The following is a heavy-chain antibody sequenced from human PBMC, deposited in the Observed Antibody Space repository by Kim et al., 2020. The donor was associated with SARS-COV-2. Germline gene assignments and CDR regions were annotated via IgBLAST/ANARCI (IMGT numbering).Heavy chain of an antibody. V-gene: IGHV4-4*02. J-gene: IGHJ6*02. Sequence: SETLSLTCAVSGGSISSSNWWSWVRQPPGKGLEWIGEIYHSGSTNYNPSLKSRVTISVDKSKNQFSLKLSSVTAADTAVYYCARVTYDILTGRLGVYYGMDVWGQGTTVTVSS. D-gene: IGHD3-9*01. CDR1: GGSISSSNW. CDR2: IYHSGST. CDR3: ARVTYDILTGRLGVYYGMDV.